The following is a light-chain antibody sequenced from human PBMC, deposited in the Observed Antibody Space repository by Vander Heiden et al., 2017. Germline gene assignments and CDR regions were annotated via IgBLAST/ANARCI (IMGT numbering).Light chain of an antibody. CDR2: DVS. CDR1: SSDVGGYNY. CDR3: CSYAGSYTFVV. Sequence: QSALTQPRSVSGSPGQSVTISWTGTSSDVGGYNYVSWYQQHPGKAPKRMIYDVSKRPSGVPDRFSGSKSGNTASLTISGLQAEDEADYYCCSYAGSYTFVVFGGGTKLTVL. J-gene: IGLJ2*01. V-gene: IGLV2-11*01.